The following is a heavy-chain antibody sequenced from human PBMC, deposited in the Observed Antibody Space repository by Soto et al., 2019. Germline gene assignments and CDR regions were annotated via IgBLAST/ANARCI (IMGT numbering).Heavy chain of an antibody. CDR2: INPSGGST. V-gene: IGHV1-46*01. J-gene: IGHJ4*02. Sequence: QVQLVQSGAEVKKPGASVKVSCKASGYTFSTYYMHWVRQAPGQGYEWMGIINPSGGSTTYAQKFQGRVTMTRDTSTTTVYMELSSLKSEDTAVCYCARYDYNGYYFDYWGQGTLVTVSS. CDR3: ARYDYNGYYFDY. CDR1: GYTFSTYY. D-gene: IGHD4-4*01.